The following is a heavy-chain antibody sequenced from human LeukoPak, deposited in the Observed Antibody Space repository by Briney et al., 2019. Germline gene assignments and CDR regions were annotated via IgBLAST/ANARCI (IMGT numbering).Heavy chain of an antibody. CDR3: ARSFNYYYYYMDV. Sequence: ETLSLTCTVSGASISNYYWNWIRQPPGKGLEWIGYISYSGSTNYNPSLKSRVTISVNTSKNQFSLKLSSVTAADTAVYYCARSFNYYYYYMDVWGEGTTVTVSS. CDR1: GASISNYY. CDR2: ISYSGST. V-gene: IGHV4-59*01. D-gene: IGHD2/OR15-2a*01. J-gene: IGHJ6*03.